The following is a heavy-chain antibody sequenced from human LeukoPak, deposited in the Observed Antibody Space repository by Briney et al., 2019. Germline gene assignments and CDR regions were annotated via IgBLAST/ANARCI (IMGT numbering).Heavy chain of an antibody. V-gene: IGHV4-59*12. J-gene: IGHJ4*02. CDR2: IYYSGST. D-gene: IGHD5-18*01. CDR3: ARRRRGYSYGYPFDY. CDR1: GGSISSYY. Sequence: SETLSLTCTVSGGSISSYYWSWIRQPPGKGLEWIGRIYYSGSTNYNPSLKSRVTISVDTSKNQFSLKLSSVTAADTAVYYCARRRRGYSYGYPFDYWGQGTLVTVSS.